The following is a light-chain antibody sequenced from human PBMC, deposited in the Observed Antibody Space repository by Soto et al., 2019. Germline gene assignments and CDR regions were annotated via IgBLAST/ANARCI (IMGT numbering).Light chain of an antibody. V-gene: IGKV3-11*01. J-gene: IGKJ5*01. CDR1: QSVSSY. Sequence: EIVLTQSPATLSLSPGDRATVSCRASQSVSSYLAWYQQKPGQAPRLLIYDASNRATGIPARFSGSGSGTDFTLTISSLAPEDFAVYYCQQRSNWRTFGQGTRLEIK. CDR3: QQRSNWRT. CDR2: DAS.